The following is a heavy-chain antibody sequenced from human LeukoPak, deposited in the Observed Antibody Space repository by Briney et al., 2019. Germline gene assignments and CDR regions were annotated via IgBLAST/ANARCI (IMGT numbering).Heavy chain of an antibody. J-gene: IGHJ3*02. CDR2: IYYSGST. V-gene: IGHV4-59*01. CDR3: ARDSSGWIDAFDI. CDR1: GGSISSYY. Sequence: PSETLSLTCAVSGGSISSYYWSWIRQPPGKGLEWIGYIYYSGSTNYNPSLKSRVTISVDTSKNQFSLKLSSVTAADTAVYYCARDSSGWIDAFDIWGQGTMVTVSS. D-gene: IGHD6-19*01.